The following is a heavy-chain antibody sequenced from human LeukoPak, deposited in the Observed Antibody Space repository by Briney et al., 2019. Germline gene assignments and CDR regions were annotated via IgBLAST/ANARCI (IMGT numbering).Heavy chain of an antibody. Sequence: GGSLRLSCAASGFTFSSYSMNWVRQAPGKGLEWVSYISSSSITIYYADSVKGRFTISRDNAKSTLYLQMNSLRDADTAVYYCARGHGDYAPEFDYWGQGTLVTVSS. D-gene: IGHD4-17*01. V-gene: IGHV3-48*02. CDR3: ARGHGDYAPEFDY. CDR1: GFTFSSYS. CDR2: ISSSSITI. J-gene: IGHJ4*02.